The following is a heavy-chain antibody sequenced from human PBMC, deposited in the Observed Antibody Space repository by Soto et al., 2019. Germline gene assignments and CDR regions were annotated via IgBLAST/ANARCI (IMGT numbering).Heavy chain of an antibody. Sequence: ASVKVSCKASGYTFTSYAMHWVRQAPGQRLEWMGWINAGNGNTKYSQKFQARVTITRDTSASTAYMELSSLRSEDTAVYYCARPFGVPGDIAARPNYYYYYYMDVWGKGTTVTVSS. CDR1: GYTFTSYA. CDR3: ARPFGVPGDIAARPNYYYYYYMDV. J-gene: IGHJ6*03. V-gene: IGHV1-3*01. D-gene: IGHD6-6*01. CDR2: INAGNGNT.